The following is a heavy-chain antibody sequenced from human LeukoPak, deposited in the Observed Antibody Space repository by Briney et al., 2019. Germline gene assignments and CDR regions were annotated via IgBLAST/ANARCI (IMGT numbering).Heavy chain of an antibody. CDR1: GGSISSSSYY. Sequence: PSETLSLTCTVSGGSISSSSYYWGWIRQPPGKGLEWIGSIYYSGSTYYNPSLKHRVTISVDTSKTQFSLQLTSVPAANTAVYYCARHEIRIYDGSGTLNSFDPWGQGTLVTVSS. D-gene: IGHD3-10*01. J-gene: IGHJ5*02. CDR3: ARHEIRIYDGSGTLNSFDP. V-gene: IGHV4-39*01. CDR2: IYYSGST.